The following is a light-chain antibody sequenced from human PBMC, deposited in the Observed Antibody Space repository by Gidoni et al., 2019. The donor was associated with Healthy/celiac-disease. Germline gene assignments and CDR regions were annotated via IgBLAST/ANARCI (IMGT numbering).Light chain of an antibody. CDR1: QSISSY. CDR3: QQSYSTPIT. J-gene: IGKJ5*01. CDR2: AAS. V-gene: IGKV1-39*01. Sequence: DIQMTQSPSSLSASVGDRVPITCRASQSISSYLNWYQQKPGKAPKLLIYAASSLQSGVPSRVSGSGSGTDFTLTIRSLQPEDFATYYCQQSYSTPITFGQGTRLEIK.